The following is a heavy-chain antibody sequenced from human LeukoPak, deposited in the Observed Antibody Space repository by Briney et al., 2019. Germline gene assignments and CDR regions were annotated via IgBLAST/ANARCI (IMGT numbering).Heavy chain of an antibody. D-gene: IGHD2-2*01. J-gene: IGHJ4*02. CDR3: ARDLKIVVAAFDS. V-gene: IGHV1-2*02. CDR1: GYTFTGYY. Sequence: GASVKVSCKASGYTFTGYYMHWVRQAPGQGLEWMGWINPNSGGTNYAQKFQGRVTMTRDTSISTAYMEVSRLRSDDTAVYYCARDLKIVVAAFDSWGQGTLVTVSS. CDR2: INPNSGGT.